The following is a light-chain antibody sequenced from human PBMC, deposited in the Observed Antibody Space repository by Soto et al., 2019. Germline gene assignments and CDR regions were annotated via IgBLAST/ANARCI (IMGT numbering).Light chain of an antibody. V-gene: IGLV1-44*01. CDR3: AAWDDSLNALV. Sequence: QSVLTQPPSASVTPGQRVTISCSGASSNIGSNAVNWYQQLPGTAPQLLIYTNNQRPSGVPDRFSGSKSGTSASLAITGLQSEDEADYHCAAWDDSLNALVFGGGTQLTVL. J-gene: IGLJ3*02. CDR2: TNN. CDR1: SSNIGSNA.